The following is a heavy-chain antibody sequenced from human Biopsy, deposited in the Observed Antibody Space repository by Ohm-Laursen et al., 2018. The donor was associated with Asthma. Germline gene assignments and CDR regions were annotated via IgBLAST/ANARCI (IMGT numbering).Heavy chain of an antibody. CDR1: GFAVSRDY. Sequence: SLRLSCAASGFAVSRDYMFWVRQAPGKGLEWVSVIYSGGTSHTADSVRGRFTISRDFSKNTLHLQMHSLRVEDPAVYYCARGDSSGWSHYYFDYWGQGTLVTVSS. J-gene: IGHJ4*02. CDR2: IYSGGTS. V-gene: IGHV3-53*01. D-gene: IGHD6-19*01. CDR3: ARGDSSGWSHYYFDY.